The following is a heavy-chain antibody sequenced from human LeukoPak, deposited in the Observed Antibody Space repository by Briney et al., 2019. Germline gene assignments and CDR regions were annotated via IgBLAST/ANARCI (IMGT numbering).Heavy chain of an antibody. D-gene: IGHD3-22*01. J-gene: IGHJ4*02. CDR2: ISSSSSII. V-gene: IGHV3-48*04. CDR1: GFTFSSYT. CDR3: TRDYDSTHFFDY. Sequence: GGSLRLSCAASGFTFSSYTMNWVRQAPGKGLEWVSYISSSSSIIYYADSVKGRFTISRDNSKKTLYLQMNSLRPEDTAVYYCTRDYDSTHFFDYWGQGTLVTVPS.